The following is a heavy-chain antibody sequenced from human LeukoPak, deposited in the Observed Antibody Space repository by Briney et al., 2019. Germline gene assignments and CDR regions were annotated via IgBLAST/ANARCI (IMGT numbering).Heavy chain of an antibody. V-gene: IGHV4-34*01. J-gene: IGHJ4*02. Sequence: SETLSLTCAVYGGSFSGYYWSWLRQPPGKGLEWIGEINHSGSTNYNPSLKSRVTISVDTSKNQFSLRLSSVTAADTAVYYCARVTGYMTEDYFDYWGQGTLVTVSS. CDR3: ARVTGYMTEDYFDY. CDR2: INHSGST. CDR1: GGSFSGYY. D-gene: IGHD6-13*01.